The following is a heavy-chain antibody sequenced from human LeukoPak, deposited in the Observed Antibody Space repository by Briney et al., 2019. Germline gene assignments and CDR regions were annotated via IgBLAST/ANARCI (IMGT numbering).Heavy chain of an antibody. Sequence: ASVKVSCKASGYTFTSYGISWVRQAPGQGLEWMGWINPNSGGTNYAQKFQGRVTMTRDTSISTAYMELSRLRSDDTAVYYCARGRIAVAGNRYYFDYWGQGTLVTVSS. CDR3: ARGRIAVAGNRYYFDY. CDR1: GYTFTSYG. V-gene: IGHV1-2*02. D-gene: IGHD6-19*01. CDR2: INPNSGGT. J-gene: IGHJ4*02.